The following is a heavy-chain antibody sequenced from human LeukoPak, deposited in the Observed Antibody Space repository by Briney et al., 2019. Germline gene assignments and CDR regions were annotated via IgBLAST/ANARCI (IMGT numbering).Heavy chain of an antibody. CDR2: IIPIFGTA. CDR3: ARGVGGPTVVTPWFFDY. CDR1: GGTFSSYA. J-gene: IGHJ4*02. D-gene: IGHD4-23*01. Sequence: GASVKVSCKASGGTFSSYAISWVRQAPGQGLEWMGGIIPIFGTANYAQKFQGRVTITTDESTSTAYMELSSLRSEDTAVYYCARGVGGPTVVTPWFFDYWGQGTLVTVSS. V-gene: IGHV1-69*05.